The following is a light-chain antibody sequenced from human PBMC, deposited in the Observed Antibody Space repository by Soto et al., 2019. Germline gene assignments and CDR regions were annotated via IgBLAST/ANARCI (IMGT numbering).Light chain of an antibody. V-gene: IGLV3-21*02. Sequence: SYELTQPPSVSVAPGQTARITCGGNNIESKSVHCYQQRPGQAPVLVIYVDSDRPSGIHDRFSASTSGNTAALTISRVEAGDEADYYCQVWDTISDHHVFGSGTKGTVL. CDR3: QVWDTISDHHV. J-gene: IGLJ1*01. CDR2: VDS. CDR1: NIESKS.